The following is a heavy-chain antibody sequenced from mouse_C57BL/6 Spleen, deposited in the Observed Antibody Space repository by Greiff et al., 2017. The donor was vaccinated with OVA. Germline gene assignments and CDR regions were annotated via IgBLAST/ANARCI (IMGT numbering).Heavy chain of an antibody. CDR1: GYAFSSYW. V-gene: IGHV1-80*01. CDR3: ARYYYGSSSGFAY. CDR2: IYPGDGDT. Sequence: QVQLQQSGAELVKPGASVKISCKASGYAFSSYWMNWVKQRPGKGLEWIGQIYPGDGDTNYNGKFKGKATLTADKSSSTAYMQLSSLTSEDSAVYFCARYYYGSSSGFAYWGQGTLVTVSA. J-gene: IGHJ3*01. D-gene: IGHD1-1*01.